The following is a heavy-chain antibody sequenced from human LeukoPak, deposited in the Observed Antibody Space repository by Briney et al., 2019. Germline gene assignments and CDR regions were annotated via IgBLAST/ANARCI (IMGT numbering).Heavy chain of an antibody. CDR3: ARTRSRLGHFDY. J-gene: IGHJ4*02. D-gene: IGHD6-6*01. Sequence: SETLSLTCTVSGYSISSGYYWGWIRPPPGKGLEWIGSIYHSGSTYYNPSLKSRVAISVDMSKNQFSLKLSSLTAADTAVYYCARTRSRLGHFDYWGQGTLVTVSS. CDR1: GYSISSGYY. CDR2: IYHSGST. V-gene: IGHV4-38-2*02.